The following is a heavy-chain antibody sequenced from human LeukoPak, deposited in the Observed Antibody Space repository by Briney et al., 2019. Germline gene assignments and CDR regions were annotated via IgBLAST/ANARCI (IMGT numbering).Heavy chain of an antibody. CDR2: IYYSGST. CDR1: GGSISSSSYY. Sequence: SETLSLTCTVSGGSISSSSYYWGWIRQPPGKGLEWIGSIYYSGSTYYNPSLRSRVSISVDTSKNQFSLKLSSVTAADTAVYSCAGFTFFRGVITFDYWGQGTLVTVSS. V-gene: IGHV4-39*07. D-gene: IGHD3-10*01. J-gene: IGHJ4*02. CDR3: AGFTFFRGVITFDY.